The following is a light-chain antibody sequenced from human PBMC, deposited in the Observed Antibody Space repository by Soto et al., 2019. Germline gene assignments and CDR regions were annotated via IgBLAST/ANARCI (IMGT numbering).Light chain of an antibody. CDR2: GAS. J-gene: IGKJ2*01. V-gene: IGKV3-15*01. CDR1: QSVRSN. CDR3: QQYDDWPPMYT. Sequence: EIVMTQSPATLSVSPGERATLSCRASQSVRSNLAWYQQKPGQAPRLLIYGASTRATGVPVRFSGSGSGTEFTLTISSLQSEDCAVYYCQQYDDWPPMYTVGRGTKVEIK.